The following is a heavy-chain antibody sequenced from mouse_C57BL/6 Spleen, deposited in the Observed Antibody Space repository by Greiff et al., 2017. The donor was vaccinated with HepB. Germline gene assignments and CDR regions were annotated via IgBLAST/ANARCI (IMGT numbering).Heavy chain of an antibody. V-gene: IGHV1-22*01. D-gene: IGHD3-2*02. J-gene: IGHJ4*01. Sequence: VQLKESGPELVKPGASVKMSCKASGYTFTDYNMHWVKQSHGKSLEWIGYINPNNGGTSYNQKFKGKATLTVNKSSSTAYMELRSLTSEDSAVYYCARPRDSSGFPSYAMDYWGQGTSVTVSS. CDR2: INPNNGGT. CDR3: ARPRDSSGFPSYAMDY. CDR1: GYTFTDYN.